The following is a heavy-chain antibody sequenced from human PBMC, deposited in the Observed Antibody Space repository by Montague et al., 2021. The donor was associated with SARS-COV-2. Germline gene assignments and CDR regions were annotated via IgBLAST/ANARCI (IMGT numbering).Heavy chain of an antibody. D-gene: IGHD1-7*01. CDR1: SGSLSGYY. V-gene: IGHV4-34*01. Sequence: SETLSLTCAVYSGSLSGYYWSWIRQAPGKGLEWIGEINYSGDTYYNPSLTSRVTISIDTSESQFSLKMSSVTAADTAVYYCAAGRLINDSEWNYPYYYYGMHVWGQGTTVAVSS. J-gene: IGHJ6*02. CDR3: AAGRLINDSEWNYPYYYYGMHV. CDR2: INYSGDT.